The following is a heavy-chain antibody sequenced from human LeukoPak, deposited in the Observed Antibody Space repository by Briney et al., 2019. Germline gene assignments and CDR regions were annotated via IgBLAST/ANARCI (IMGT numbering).Heavy chain of an antibody. CDR3: ARNRDSGYYYGMDV. J-gene: IGHJ6*02. V-gene: IGHV3-30-3*01. Sequence: GGSLRLSCAASGFTFRNYVIHWVRQAPGKGLEWVAVTSSDLNVKLYADSVKGRFTISRDNSKNTLYLQMNSLRAEDTAVYYCARNRDSGYYYGMDVWGQGTTVTVSS. CDR1: GFTFRNYV. CDR2: TSSDLNVK. D-gene: IGHD1-26*01.